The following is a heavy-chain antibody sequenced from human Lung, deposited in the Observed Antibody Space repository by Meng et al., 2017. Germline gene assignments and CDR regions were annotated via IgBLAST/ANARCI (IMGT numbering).Heavy chain of an antibody. CDR1: GYTFTNYA. D-gene: IGHD3-3*01. Sequence: QVQLVQSGSELKRPWASVKVPCKASGYTFTNYAINWVRQSPGQGLEWMGWINTDTGNPTYAQDFRGRFVFSLDTSVTTAYLHISSLKAEDTAVYYCARDDFWSGYYMRDDAFDIWGQGTMVTVSS. CDR2: INTDTGNP. V-gene: IGHV7-4-1*02. J-gene: IGHJ3*02. CDR3: ARDDFWSGYYMRDDAFDI.